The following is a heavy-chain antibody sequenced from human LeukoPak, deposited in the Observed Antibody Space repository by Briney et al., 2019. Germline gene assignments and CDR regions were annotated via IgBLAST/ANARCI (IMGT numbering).Heavy chain of an antibody. Sequence: GGSLRLSCAASGFTFSSYGMHWVRQAPGKGLEWVAVIWYDGSNKYYADSVKGRFTISRDNSKNTLYLQMNSPRAEDTAVYYCAKICSAYSSSSVDGDAPVDYWGQGTLVTVSS. CDR1: GFTFSSYG. CDR2: IWYDGSNK. V-gene: IGHV3-33*06. J-gene: IGHJ4*02. CDR3: AKICSAYSSSSVDGDAPVDY. D-gene: IGHD6-6*01.